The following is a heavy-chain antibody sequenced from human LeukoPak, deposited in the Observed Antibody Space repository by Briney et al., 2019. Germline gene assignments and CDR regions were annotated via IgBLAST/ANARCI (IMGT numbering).Heavy chain of an antibody. CDR1: GFIFSDYY. D-gene: IGHD6-6*01. J-gene: IGHJ5*02. CDR3: ARHSKEQVVLYWFDP. Sequence: GGSLRLSCAASGFIFSDYYMSWIRQAPGKGLEWVSYISGSGRSTYYADSVKGRFTISRDNAENSLYLQMNSLRVEDTAVYYCARHSKEQVVLYWFDPWGQGALVSVSS. V-gene: IGHV3-11*01. CDR2: ISGSGRST.